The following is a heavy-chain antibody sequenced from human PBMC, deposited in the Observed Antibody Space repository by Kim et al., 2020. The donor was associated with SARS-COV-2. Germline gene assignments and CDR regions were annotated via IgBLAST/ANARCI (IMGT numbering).Heavy chain of an antibody. Sequence: GGSLRLSCAASGFTFNNYGMTWVRQAPGKGLEWVSCLSGSGDVTYYADSVRGRFTISRDNPRNTLYLQMNSLRAEDTAVYYCVRGGPGTVGYFWGQGTLVTVSS. CDR1: GFTFNNYG. V-gene: IGHV3-23*01. CDR3: VRGGPGTVGYF. CDR2: LSGSGDVT. J-gene: IGHJ4*02. D-gene: IGHD2-21*02.